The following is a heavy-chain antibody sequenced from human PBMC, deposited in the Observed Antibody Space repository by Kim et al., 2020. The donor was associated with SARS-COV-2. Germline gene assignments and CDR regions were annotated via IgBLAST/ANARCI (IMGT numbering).Heavy chain of an antibody. CDR1: GGSISSGGYS. D-gene: IGHD6-25*01. J-gene: IGHJ5*02. Sequence: SETLSLTCAVSGGSISSGGYSWSWIRQPPGKGLEWIGYIYHSGSTYYNPSLKSRVTISVDRSKNQFSLKLSSVTAADTAVYYCASSGDSSDIAFDPWGQGTLVTVSS. CDR2: IYHSGST. V-gene: IGHV4-30-2*01. CDR3: ASSGDSSDIAFDP.